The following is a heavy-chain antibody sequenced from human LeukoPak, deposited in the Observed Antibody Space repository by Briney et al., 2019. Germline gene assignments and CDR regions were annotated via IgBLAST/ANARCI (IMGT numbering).Heavy chain of an antibody. CDR3: ARVGRVCSGGSCYSLYFDY. CDR2: IYHSGST. Sequence: SETLSLTCAVSGCSISSSNWWSWVRQPPGKGREWMGEIYHSGSTNYNPSLKSRVTISVDTSKNQFSLKLSSVNAADTAVDYCARVGRVCSGGSCYSLYFDYWGQGTLVTVSS. V-gene: IGHV4-4*02. CDR1: GCSISSSNW. J-gene: IGHJ4*02. D-gene: IGHD2-15*01.